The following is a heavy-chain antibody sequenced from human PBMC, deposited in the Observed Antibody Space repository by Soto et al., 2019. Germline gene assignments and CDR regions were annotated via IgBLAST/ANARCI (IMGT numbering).Heavy chain of an antibody. V-gene: IGHV4-34*01. CDR3: ARGVDSWSGYLF. CDR2: IHHSGST. J-gene: IGHJ4*02. Sequence: QVHLQQWGAGLLKPSETLSLTCALYGGSFDGYYWSWIRQSPGKGLEWIGEIHHSGSTKYNPSLKSRVSLSVDNSTKQFSLKMTSMTAADRGVYYCARGVDSWSGYLFWGQGTPVTVSS. CDR1: GGSFDGYY. D-gene: IGHD3-3*01.